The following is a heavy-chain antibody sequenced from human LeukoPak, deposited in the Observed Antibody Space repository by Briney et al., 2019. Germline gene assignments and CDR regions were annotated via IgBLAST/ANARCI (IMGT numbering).Heavy chain of an antibody. D-gene: IGHD3-10*01. Sequence: SGGSLRLSCAASGFTFSSYGMHWVRQAPGKGLEYVSAISSNGGSTYYANSVKGRFTISRDNSKNTLYLQMGSLRAEDMAVYYCARLSGPYDYWGQGALVTVSS. CDR2: ISSNGGST. CDR1: GFTFSSYG. V-gene: IGHV3-64*01. J-gene: IGHJ4*02. CDR3: ARLSGPYDY.